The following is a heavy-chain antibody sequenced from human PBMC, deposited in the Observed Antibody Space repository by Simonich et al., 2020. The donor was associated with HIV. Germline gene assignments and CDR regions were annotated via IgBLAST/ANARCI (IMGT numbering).Heavy chain of an antibody. Sequence: VQLQQWGAGLLKPSETLSLTCAVYGGSFSGYYWSWIRQPPGKGLEWIGEINHSGSTNYHPPLKSLVTISVDTSKNQFSLKLSSVTAADTAVYYCARRHPTTVTTPYFDYWGQGTLVTVSS. CDR2: INHSGST. J-gene: IGHJ4*02. D-gene: IGHD4-17*01. CDR1: GGSFSGYY. V-gene: IGHV4-34*01. CDR3: ARRHPTTVTTPYFDY.